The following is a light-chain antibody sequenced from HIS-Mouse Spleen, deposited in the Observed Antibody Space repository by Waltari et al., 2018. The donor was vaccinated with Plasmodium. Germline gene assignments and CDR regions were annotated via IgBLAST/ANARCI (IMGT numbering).Light chain of an antibody. J-gene: IGLJ3*02. V-gene: IGLV2-23*01. Sequence: LTQPASVSGSPGQSITISCTGTSRDVGSYNLVSWYQQHPGKAPKLMIYEGSKRPSGVSNRFSGSKSGNTASLTISGLQAEDEADYYCCSYAGSSTNWVFGGGTKLTVL. CDR2: EGS. CDR3: CSYAGSSTNWV. CDR1: SRDVGSYNL.